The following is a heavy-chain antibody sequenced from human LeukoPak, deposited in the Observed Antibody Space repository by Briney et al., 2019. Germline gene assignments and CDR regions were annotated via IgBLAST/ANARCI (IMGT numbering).Heavy chain of an antibody. CDR1: GFTFSSYA. V-gene: IGHV3-23*01. D-gene: IGHD4-17*01. Sequence: QAGGSLRLSCAASGFTFSSYAMSWVRQAPGKGLEWVSALSGSGGGTHYADAVKGRFTISRDNSKNTLYLQMYSLRAADTAVYYCAKGGGYSGDYVSAYWGQGTLVTVSS. CDR3: AKGGGYSGDYVSAY. CDR2: LSGSGGGT. J-gene: IGHJ4*02.